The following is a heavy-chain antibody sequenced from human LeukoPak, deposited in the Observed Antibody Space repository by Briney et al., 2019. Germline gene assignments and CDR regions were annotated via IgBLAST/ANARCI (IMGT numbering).Heavy chain of an antibody. CDR1: GGIFSNYA. CDR2: IIPTFGTA. CDR3: ARGPPNWGYDY. V-gene: IGHV1-69*13. Sequence: SVKVSCKASGGIFSNYAISWVRQAPGQGLEWMGGIIPTFGTASYAQKFQGRVTITADESMSTAYMELSSLRSDDTAVYYCARGPPNWGYDYWGPGTLVTVSS. D-gene: IGHD7-27*01. J-gene: IGHJ4*02.